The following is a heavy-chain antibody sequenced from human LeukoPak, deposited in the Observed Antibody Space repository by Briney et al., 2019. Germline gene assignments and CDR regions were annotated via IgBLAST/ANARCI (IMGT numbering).Heavy chain of an antibody. CDR3: ARARYQLLPTFDY. D-gene: IGHD2-2*01. V-gene: IGHV4-31*03. J-gene: IGHJ4*02. CDR1: GGSISSGGYY. CDR2: IYYSGST. Sequence: TLSLTCTVSGGSISSGGYYWSWIRQHPGKGLEWIGYIYYSGSTYYNPPLKSRVTISVDTSKNQFSLKLSSVTAADTAVYYCARARYQLLPTFDYWGQGTLVTVSS.